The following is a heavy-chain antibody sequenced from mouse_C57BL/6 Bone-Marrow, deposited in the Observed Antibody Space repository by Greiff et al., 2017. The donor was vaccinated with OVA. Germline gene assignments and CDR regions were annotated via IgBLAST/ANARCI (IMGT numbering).Heavy chain of an antibody. CDR2: INSDGGST. CDR1: EYEFPSHD. Sequence: EVKLVESGGGLVQPGESLKLSCESNEYEFPSHDMSWVRQTPEKRLELVAAINSDGGSTYYPDTMERRFIISRDNAKNTLYLQMSSLRSEDAALYYCARDGGLWIAYWGQGTLVTVSA. J-gene: IGHJ3*01. CDR3: ARDGGLWIAY. D-gene: IGHD3-1*01. V-gene: IGHV5-2*01.